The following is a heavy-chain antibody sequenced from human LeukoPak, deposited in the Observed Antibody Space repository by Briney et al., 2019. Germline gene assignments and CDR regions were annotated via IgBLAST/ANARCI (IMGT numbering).Heavy chain of an antibody. V-gene: IGHV4-34*01. CDR3: ARTRRYYDSSGYYYKGYFDY. CDR2: INHSGST. J-gene: IGHJ4*02. Sequence: SETLSLTCTVSGGSISSYYWSWIRQPPGKGLEWIGEINHSGSTNYNPSLKSRVTISVDTSKNQFSLKLSSVTAADTAVYYCARTRRYYDSSGYYYKGYFDYWGQGTLVTVSS. CDR1: GGSISSYY. D-gene: IGHD3-22*01.